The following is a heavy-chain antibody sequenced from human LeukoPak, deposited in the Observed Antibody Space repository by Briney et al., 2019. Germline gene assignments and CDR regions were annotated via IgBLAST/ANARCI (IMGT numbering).Heavy chain of an antibody. J-gene: IGHJ3*02. CDR2: ISSSGGNT. CDR1: GFTFSSHA. D-gene: IGHD1-26*01. Sequence: TGGSLRLSCAASGFTFSSHAMSWVRQAPGKGLEWVSSISSSGGNTYYADSVKGRFTISRDNSKNTLYLQMNSLRAEDTAVYYCAKPGEWELRAFDIWGQGTMVTVSS. CDR3: AKPGEWELRAFDI. V-gene: IGHV3-23*01.